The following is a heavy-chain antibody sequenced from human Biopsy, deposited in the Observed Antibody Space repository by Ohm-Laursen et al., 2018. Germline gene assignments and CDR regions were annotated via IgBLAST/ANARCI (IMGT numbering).Heavy chain of an antibody. V-gene: IGHV4-59*01. Sequence: SDTLSLTCTVSGDSIRSYYWSWIRQTPEKGLEWIGHVYFTGSTNFNPSLKSRVTISVDTSRVRLSLTLSSVTAADTAIYYCARDRRGDSYMDVWGQGTTVTVSS. D-gene: IGHD2-15*01. CDR3: ARDRRGDSYMDV. CDR1: GDSIRSYY. CDR2: VYFTGST. J-gene: IGHJ6*02.